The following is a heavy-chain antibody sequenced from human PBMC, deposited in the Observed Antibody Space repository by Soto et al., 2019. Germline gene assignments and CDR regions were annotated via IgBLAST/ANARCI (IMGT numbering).Heavy chain of an antibody. CDR3: AGAPTLVWQWLGGGAFAI. V-gene: IGHV1-8*01. Sequence: QVQLVQSGAEVKKPGASVKVSCKASGYTFTSYDINWVRQATGQGLEWMGWMNPNSGNTGYAQKFQGRVTMTRNTSISTAYMELSSLRSEDTAVYYCAGAPTLVWQWLGGGAFAIWGQGTMVTVSS. CDR2: MNPNSGNT. CDR1: GYTFTSYD. J-gene: IGHJ3*02. D-gene: IGHD6-19*01.